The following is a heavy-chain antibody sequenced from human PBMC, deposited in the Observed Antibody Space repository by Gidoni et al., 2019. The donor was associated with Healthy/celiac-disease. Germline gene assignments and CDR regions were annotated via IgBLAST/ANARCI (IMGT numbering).Heavy chain of an antibody. CDR1: GFTFSSYS. J-gene: IGHJ4*02. V-gene: IGHV3-21*01. CDR2: ISSSSSYI. CDR3: ASNGHPYYFDY. Sequence: EVQLVESGGGLVKPGGSLRLSCAASGFTFSSYSMNWVRQAPGKGLEWVSSISSSSSYIYYADSVKGRFTISRENAKNSLYLQMNSRRAEDTAVYYCASNGHPYYFDYWGQGTLVTVSS.